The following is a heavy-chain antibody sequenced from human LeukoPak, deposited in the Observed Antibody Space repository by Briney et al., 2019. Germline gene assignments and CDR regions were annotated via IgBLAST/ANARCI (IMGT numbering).Heavy chain of an antibody. CDR1: GFTFSSYS. D-gene: IGHD3-22*01. CDR2: ISSSTNYI. V-gene: IGHV3-21*01. Sequence: GGSVRLSCAASGFTFSSYSMNWVRQASGKGLEWVSSISSSTNYIYYADSVKGRFTISRDNAKNSLYLQMNSLRAEDTAVYYCARVADYYDSSGNLDYWGQGTLVTVSS. CDR3: ARVADYYDSSGNLDY. J-gene: IGHJ4*02.